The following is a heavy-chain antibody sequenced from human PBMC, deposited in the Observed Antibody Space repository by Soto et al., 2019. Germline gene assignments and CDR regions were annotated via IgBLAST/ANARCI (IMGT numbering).Heavy chain of an antibody. CDR1: GGSISSSSYY. CDR2: INHSGST. V-gene: IGHV4-39*07. J-gene: IGHJ6*03. CDR3: ARAYFGVVPKDYYYYYMDV. D-gene: IGHD3-3*01. Sequence: SETLSLTCTVSGGSISSSSYYWSWIRQPPGKGLEWIGEINHSGSTNYNPSLKSRVTISVDTSKNQFSLKLSSVTAADTAVYCCARAYFGVVPKDYYYYYMDVWGKGTTVTVSS.